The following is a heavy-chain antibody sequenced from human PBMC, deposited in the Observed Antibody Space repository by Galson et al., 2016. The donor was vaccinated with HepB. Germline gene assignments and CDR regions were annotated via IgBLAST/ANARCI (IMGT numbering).Heavy chain of an antibody. CDR3: ARARPPYDYVWGSHPLTNFDY. D-gene: IGHD3-16*02. CDR2: IYYNGST. J-gene: IGHJ4*02. Sequence: SETLSLTCTVSGGSISNSNYYWGWVRQPPGKGLEWIGSIYYNGSTYYNPSLKSRLTISLDTSKNHFSLKLTSVTAADTAVYYCARARPPYDYVWGSHPLTNFDYWGQGILVTVSS. V-gene: IGHV4-39*07. CDR1: GGSISNSNYY.